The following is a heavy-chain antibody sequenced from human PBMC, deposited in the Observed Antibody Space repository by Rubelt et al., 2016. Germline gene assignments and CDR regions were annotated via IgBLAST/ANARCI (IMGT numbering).Heavy chain of an antibody. J-gene: IGHJ4*02. V-gene: IGHV3-23*01. CDR3: APRLYSSSCD. CDR2: ISGSGGST. Sequence: EVQLLESGGGLVQPGGSLRLSCAASGFTFSSYAMSWVRQAPGKGLEWVSAISGSGGSTNYADSVKGRFTIPRVNSRNPLYLQMTGLGAEATAVYYCAPRLYSSSCDWGQGTLVTVSS. CDR1: GFTFSSYA. D-gene: IGHD6-13*01.